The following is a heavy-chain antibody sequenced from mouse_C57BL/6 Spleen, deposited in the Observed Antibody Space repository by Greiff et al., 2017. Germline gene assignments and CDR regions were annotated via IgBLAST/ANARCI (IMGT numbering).Heavy chain of an antibody. CDR3: ARQDYYDYARDY. V-gene: IGHV5-17*01. CDR1: GFTFSDYG. D-gene: IGHD1-1*01. Sequence: EVQLQESGGGLVKPGGSLKLSCAASGFTFSDYGMHWVRQAPEKGLEWVAYISSGSSTIYYADTVKGRFTISRDNAKNTLFLQMTSLRSEDTAMYYCARQDYYDYARDYWGQGTSVTVSS. CDR2: ISSGSSTI. J-gene: IGHJ4*01.